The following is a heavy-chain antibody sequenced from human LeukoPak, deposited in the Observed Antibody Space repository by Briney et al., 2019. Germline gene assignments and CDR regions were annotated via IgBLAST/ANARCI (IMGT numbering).Heavy chain of an antibody. J-gene: IGHJ5*02. CDR2: MNPKSGDA. Sequence: ASVKASSQASGYTSTTFAINRVRQAAVQGFQWMGSMNPKSGDAGYADKCQGRVAITRDTSINTAYLELSALTSDDTAVYYCARGPFGNCGGGPCHFRDIDNWYDPWGQGTLVTVSS. V-gene: IGHV1-8*03. CDR1: GYTSTTFA. D-gene: IGHD2-21*01. CDR3: ARGPFGNCGGGPCHFRDIDNWYDP.